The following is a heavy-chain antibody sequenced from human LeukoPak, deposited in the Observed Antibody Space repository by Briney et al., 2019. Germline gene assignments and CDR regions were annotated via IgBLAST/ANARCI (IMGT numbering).Heavy chain of an antibody. CDR2: ISAYNGNT. Sequence: ASVKVSCKASGYTFTSYGISWARQAPGQGLEWMGWISAYNGNTNYAQKLQGRVTMTTDTSTSTAYMELRSLRSDDTAVYYCARGRSGYDNYYYYGMDVWGKGTAVTVSS. CDR1: GYTFTSYG. J-gene: IGHJ6*04. V-gene: IGHV1-18*04. D-gene: IGHD5-12*01. CDR3: ARGRSGYDNYYYYGMDV.